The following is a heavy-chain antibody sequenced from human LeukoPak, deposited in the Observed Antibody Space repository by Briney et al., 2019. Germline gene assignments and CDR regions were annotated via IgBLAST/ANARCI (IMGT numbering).Heavy chain of an antibody. CDR3: ARVPRIAAAGTDY. V-gene: IGHV3-23*01. Sequence: PGGSLRLSCAASGFTFSSYGMSWVRQAPGKGLEWVSAISGSGGSTYYADSVKGRFTISRDNAKNSLYLQMNSLRAEDTAVYYCARVPRIAAAGTDYWGQGTLVTVSS. D-gene: IGHD6-13*01. CDR2: ISGSGGST. CDR1: GFTFSSYG. J-gene: IGHJ4*02.